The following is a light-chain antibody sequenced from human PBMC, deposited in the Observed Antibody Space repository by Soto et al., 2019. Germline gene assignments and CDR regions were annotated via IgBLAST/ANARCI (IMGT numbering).Light chain of an antibody. CDR1: SSDVGGYNY. V-gene: IGLV2-14*01. Sequence: QSALTQPASVSGSPGQSITISCTGTSSDVGGYNYVSWYQQHPGKAPKLMIYDVSYRPSGVSNRFAGSKSGNTASLTISGIQAEDEADFYCSSFPTSSTYVFGTGTKLTVL. CDR2: DVS. J-gene: IGLJ1*01. CDR3: SSFPTSSTYV.